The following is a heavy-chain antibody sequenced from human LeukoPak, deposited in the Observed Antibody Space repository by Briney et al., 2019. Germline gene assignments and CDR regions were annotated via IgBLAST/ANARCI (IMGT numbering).Heavy chain of an antibody. CDR1: GFTFSEWY. Sequence: GSLRLSCGASGFTFSEWYMSWIRPGPGKGLEWVSYISGTGSNLYYADSVEGRFTISRDNAKNSLYLQMNSLRAEATAVYYCSSGHYGIDVWGQGTTVTVSS. CDR2: ISGTGSNL. V-gene: IGHV3-11*01. J-gene: IGHJ6*02. CDR3: SSGHYGIDV.